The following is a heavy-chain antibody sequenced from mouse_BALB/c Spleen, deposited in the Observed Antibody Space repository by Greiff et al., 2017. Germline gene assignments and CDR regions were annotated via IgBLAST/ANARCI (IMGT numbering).Heavy chain of an antibody. D-gene: IGHD2-3*01. V-gene: IGHV1S81*02. CDR2: INPSNGGT. J-gene: IGHJ2*01. CDR3: TRNGYYGYFDY. CDR1: GYTFTSYY. Sequence: VQLQQSGAELVKPGASVKLSCKASGYTFTSYYMYWVKQRPGQGLEWIGEINPSNGGTNFNEKFKSKATLTVDESSSTAYMQLSSLTSEDSAVYYCTRNGYYGYFDYWGQGTTLTVSS.